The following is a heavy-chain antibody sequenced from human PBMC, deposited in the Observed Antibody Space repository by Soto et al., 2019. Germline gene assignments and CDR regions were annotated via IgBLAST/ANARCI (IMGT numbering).Heavy chain of an antibody. D-gene: IGHD2-2*01. CDR2: INHSGST. CDR3: ARSSAFDI. J-gene: IGHJ3*02. Sequence: PSATLSLTCAVYGGSYSGYYWSWIRQHPGKGLEWIGEINHSGSTNYNPSLKSRVTISVDTAKNQFSLKLSAVTAADTAVYYCARSSAFDIWGQGKMVT. CDR1: GGSYSGYY. V-gene: IGHV4-34*01.